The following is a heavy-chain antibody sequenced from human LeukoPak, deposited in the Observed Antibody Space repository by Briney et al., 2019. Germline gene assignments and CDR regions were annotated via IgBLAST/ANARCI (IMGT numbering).Heavy chain of an antibody. CDR2: IWYDGSNK. J-gene: IGHJ6*04. D-gene: IGHD3-10*01. Sequence: GRSLRLSCAASGFTFSSYGMHWVRQAPGKGLEWVAVIWYDGSNKYYADSVKGRFTISRDNSKNTLYLQMNSLRAKDTAVYYCARSGSGSYYYYYYHGMDVWGKGTTVTVSS. V-gene: IGHV3-33*03. CDR1: GFTFSSYG. CDR3: ARSGSGSYYYYYYHGMDV.